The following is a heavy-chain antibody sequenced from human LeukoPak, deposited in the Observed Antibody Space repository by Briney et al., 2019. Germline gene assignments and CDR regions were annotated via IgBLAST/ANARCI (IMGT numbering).Heavy chain of an antibody. V-gene: IGHV3-21*06. J-gene: IGHJ4*02. CDR2: VSGTSEYI. D-gene: IGHD6-19*01. Sequence: GGSLRLSCAASGFSFSTYSMIWVPQAPGKGLEWVSSVSGTSEYIYYADSVRGRFTISRDNAKNTVYLQMNSLRAEDTAVYYCARWYSSGWYSDYWGQGTLVTVSS. CDR1: GFSFSTYS. CDR3: ARWYSSGWYSDY.